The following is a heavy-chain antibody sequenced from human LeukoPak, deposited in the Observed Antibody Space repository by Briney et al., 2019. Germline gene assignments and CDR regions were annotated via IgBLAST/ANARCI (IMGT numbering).Heavy chain of an antibody. D-gene: IGHD3-16*01. CDR3: ARDVIYASEIYSYGDS. V-gene: IGHV3-66*01. CDR2: IYRHGGT. CDR1: GFTVSTNY. J-gene: IGHJ4*02. Sequence: GGSLRLSCAASGFTVSTNYVSWVRQAPGKGLEWVSVIYRHGGTAYADSVQGRFSISRDNSKNTVDLQMNSLRAEDTAVYYCARDVIYASEIYSYGDSWGQGTLVTVSS.